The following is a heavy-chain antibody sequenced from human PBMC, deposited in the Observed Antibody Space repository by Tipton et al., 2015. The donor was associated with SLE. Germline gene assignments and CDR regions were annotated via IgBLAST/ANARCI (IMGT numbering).Heavy chain of an antibody. J-gene: IGHJ4*02. CDR3: ARGGTALNY. V-gene: IGHV4-61*01. Sequence: TLSLTCTVSGGSVSSGSYYWSWIRQPPGKGLEWIGYIYYSGSTNYNPSLKSRVTISVDTSKNQFSLKLSSVTAADTAVYYCARGGTALNYWGQGTLVTVSS. CDR2: IYYSGST. D-gene: IGHD5-18*01. CDR1: GGSVSSGSYY.